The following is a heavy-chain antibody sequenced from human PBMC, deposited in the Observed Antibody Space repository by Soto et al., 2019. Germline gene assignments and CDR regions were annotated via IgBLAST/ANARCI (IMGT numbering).Heavy chain of an antibody. CDR1: GFTFSNAW. V-gene: IGHV3-15*01. Sequence: GGSLRLSCAASGFTFSNAWMSWVRQAPGKGLEWVGRIKSKTDGGTTDYAAPVKGRFTISRDDSKNTLYLQMNSLKTEDTAVYYCTTIRPTHAPDAFDIWGQGTMVTVSS. CDR2: IKSKTDGGTT. CDR3: TTIRPTHAPDAFDI. J-gene: IGHJ3*02. D-gene: IGHD1-1*01.